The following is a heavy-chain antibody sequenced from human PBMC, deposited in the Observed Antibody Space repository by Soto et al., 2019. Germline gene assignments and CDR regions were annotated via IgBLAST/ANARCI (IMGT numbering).Heavy chain of an antibody. D-gene: IGHD2-21*02. J-gene: IGHJ4*02. CDR2: VNPSGGHT. Sequence: QVQLMQSGAEVKKPGASVKVSCKASGDTFTDYYIHWVRQAPGQGLEWMGTVNPSGGHTTYAQHLLSRFAXPXXXSXXTLYMELTSLTSDDTAIYYCARRGHVVVVTAALDYWGQGTLVTVSS. CDR3: ARRGHVVVVTAALDY. V-gene: IGHV1-46*01. CDR1: GDTFTDYY.